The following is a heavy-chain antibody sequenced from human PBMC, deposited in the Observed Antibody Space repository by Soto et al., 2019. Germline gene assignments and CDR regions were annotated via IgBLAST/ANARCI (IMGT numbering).Heavy chain of an antibody. D-gene: IGHD3-9*01. CDR2: ISDSGSS. CDR3: ARTTFYDIFTAYYSLFDY. J-gene: IGHJ4*02. CDR1: GGSISSGSFY. Sequence: QVQLQESGPGLVKPSQTLTLTCTVSGGSISSGSFYWSWIRQHPGKGLEWIGHISDSGSSYYNPSLASRVTISVDTSKKQFSLKLSAVTAADTAVYFCARTTFYDIFTAYYSLFDYWGQGTLVTVSS. V-gene: IGHV4-31*03.